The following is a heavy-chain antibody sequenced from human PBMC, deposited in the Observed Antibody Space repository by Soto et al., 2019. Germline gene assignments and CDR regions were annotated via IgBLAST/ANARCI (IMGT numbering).Heavy chain of an antibody. V-gene: IGHV4-30-4*01. D-gene: IGHD3-3*01. CDR1: GGSISSGDYY. Sequence: SETLSLTCTVSGGSISSGDYYWSWIRQPPGRGLEWIGEINHSGSTNYNPSLKSRVTISVDTSKNQFSLKLSSVTAADTAVYYCARGSRFLEWHIDYWGQGALVTVSS. J-gene: IGHJ4*02. CDR2: INHSGST. CDR3: ARGSRFLEWHIDY.